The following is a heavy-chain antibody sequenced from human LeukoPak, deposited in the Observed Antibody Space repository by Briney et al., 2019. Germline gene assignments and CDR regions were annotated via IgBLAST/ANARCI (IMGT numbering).Heavy chain of an antibody. CDR2: ISGSGGRT. CDR1: GITLSNYG. J-gene: IGHJ4*02. CDR3: AKRGVVIRIILVGFHKEAYYFDS. D-gene: IGHD2-21*01. Sequence: GGSLRLSCAVSGITLSNYGMSWVRQAPGKGLEWVAGISGSGGRTDYADSVKGRFTISRDNSKNTLYLQMKRLRAEDTAVYFCAKRGVVIRIILVGFHKEAYYFDSWGQGALVTVSS. V-gene: IGHV3-23*01.